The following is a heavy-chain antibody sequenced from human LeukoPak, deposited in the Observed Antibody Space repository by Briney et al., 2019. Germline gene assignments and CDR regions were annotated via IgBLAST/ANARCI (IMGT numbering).Heavy chain of an antibody. V-gene: IGHV1-8*01. CDR3: ARGIHYYDSSGYDGHDY. CDR2: MNPNSGNT. Sequence: GASVKVSCKASGYTFSSYDINWVRQATGQGLEWMGWMNPNSGNTGYAQKFQGRVTMTRNTSISTAYMELSSLRSEDTAVYYCARGIHYYDSSGYDGHDYWGQGTLVTVSS. CDR1: GYTFSSYD. D-gene: IGHD3-22*01. J-gene: IGHJ4*02.